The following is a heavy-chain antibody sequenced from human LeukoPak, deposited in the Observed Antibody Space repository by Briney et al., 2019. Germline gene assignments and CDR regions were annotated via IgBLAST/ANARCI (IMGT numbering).Heavy chain of an antibody. D-gene: IGHD3-16*01. CDR2: ISERGDMT. V-gene: IGHV3-23*01. CDR3: VKGGWGDN. J-gene: IGHJ4*02. CDR1: GFNFSALA. Sequence: GGSLRLSCEASGFNFSALAMTWVRQAPGKGLEWVSRISERGDMTYYAASVKGRFTVSRNNSRATLHLQMNSLNAADTAIYFCVKGGWGDNWGQGTLVTVSS.